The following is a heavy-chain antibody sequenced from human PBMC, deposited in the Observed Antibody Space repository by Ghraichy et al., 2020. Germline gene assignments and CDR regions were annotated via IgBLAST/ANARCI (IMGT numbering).Heavy chain of an antibody. CDR3: ARIGITGTTGWFDP. D-gene: IGHD1-20*01. V-gene: IGHV2-5*02. CDR1: GFSLSASGVG. Sequence: SGPTLVKPTQTLTLTCTFSGFSLSASGVGVGWIRQPPRKALEWLALIYWDDDKHYSPSLKSRLIITKDISKNLVVLTMTNIDPVDTATYYCARIGITGTTGWFDPWGQGTLVTVSS. CDR2: IYWDDDK. J-gene: IGHJ5*02.